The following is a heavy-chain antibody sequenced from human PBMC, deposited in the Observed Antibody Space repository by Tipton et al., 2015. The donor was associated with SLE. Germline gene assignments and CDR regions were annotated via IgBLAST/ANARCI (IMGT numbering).Heavy chain of an antibody. D-gene: IGHD1-1*01. Sequence: TLSLTCTVSGGPISSSSYYWSWIRQPPGKGLEWIGSIYHSGSTYYNPSLKSRVTISVDTSKNQFSLKLSSVTAADTAVYYCARYGVGMEPSRFDYRGQGTLVTVSP. J-gene: IGHJ4*02. CDR2: IYHSGST. CDR3: ARYGVGMEPSRFDY. CDR1: GGPISSSSYY. V-gene: IGHV4-39*07.